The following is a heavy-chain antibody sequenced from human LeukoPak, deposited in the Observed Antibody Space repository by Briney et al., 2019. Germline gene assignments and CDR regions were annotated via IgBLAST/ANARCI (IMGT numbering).Heavy chain of an antibody. CDR3: ARAPYYYDSSGTGGAFDI. CDR1: GYTFTSNY. CDR2: ISPSGGST. J-gene: IGHJ3*02. V-gene: IGHV1-46*01. Sequence: ASVKVSCKAFGYTFTSNYMHWVRQAPGQGPEWMGVISPSGGSTTYAQKFQGRVTMTRDTSISTAYMELSRLRSDDTAVYYCARAPYYYDSSGTGGAFDIWGQGTMVTVSS. D-gene: IGHD3-22*01.